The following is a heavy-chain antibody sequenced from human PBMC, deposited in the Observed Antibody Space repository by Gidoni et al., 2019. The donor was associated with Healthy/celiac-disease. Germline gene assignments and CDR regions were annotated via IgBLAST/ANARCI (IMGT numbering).Heavy chain of an antibody. D-gene: IGHD5-12*01. CDR1: GGSISSYY. CDR2: IYYSGST. Sequence: QVQLQESGPGLVKPSETLSLTCTVSGGSISSYYWSWIRQPPGKGLEWIGYIYYSGSTNYNPSLKSRGTISVDTSKNQFSLKLSSVTAADTAVYYCARDIVATSKRAFDIWGQGTMVTVSS. CDR3: ARDIVATSKRAFDI. V-gene: IGHV4-59*01. J-gene: IGHJ3*02.